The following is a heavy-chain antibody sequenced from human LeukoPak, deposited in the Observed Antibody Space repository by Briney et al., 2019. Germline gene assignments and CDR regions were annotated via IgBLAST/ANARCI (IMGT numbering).Heavy chain of an antibody. D-gene: IGHD4-17*01. CDR2: IYYSGST. V-gene: IGHV4-39*07. Sequence: SETLSLTCTVSGGSISSYYWGWIRQPPGKGLEWIGSIYYSGSTYYNPSLKSRVTISVDTSKNQLSLKLSSVTAADTAVYYCARAQMTTVTNFDYWGQGTLVTVSS. J-gene: IGHJ4*02. CDR1: GGSISSYY. CDR3: ARAQMTTVTNFDY.